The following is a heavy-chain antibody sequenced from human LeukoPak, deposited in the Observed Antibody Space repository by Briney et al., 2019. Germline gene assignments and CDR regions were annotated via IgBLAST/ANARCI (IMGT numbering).Heavy chain of an antibody. CDR2: ISAYNGNT. D-gene: IGHD4-23*01. Sequence: ASVKVSCKASGYTFISYGISWVRQAPGQGLEWMGWISAYNGNTNYAQKLQGRVTMTTDKSTSTAYMELSSLRSEDTAVYYCARGGLDYGGNQPFDYWGQGTLVTVSS. CDR1: GYTFISYG. CDR3: ARGGLDYGGNQPFDY. J-gene: IGHJ4*02. V-gene: IGHV1-18*01.